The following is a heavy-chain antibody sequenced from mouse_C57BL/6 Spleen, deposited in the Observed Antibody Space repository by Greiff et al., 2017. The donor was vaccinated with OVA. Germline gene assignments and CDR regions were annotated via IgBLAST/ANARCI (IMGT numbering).Heavy chain of an antibody. J-gene: IGHJ2*01. D-gene: IGHD1-1*01. CDR2: INPSTGGT. V-gene: IGHV1-42*01. CDR3: ARLTTVVAGGLDY. CDR1: GYSFTGYY. Sequence: EVQLQQSGPELVKPGASVKISCKASGYSFTGYYMNWVKQSPEKSLEWIGEINPSTGGTTYNQKFKAKATLTVDKSSSTAYMQLKSLTSEDSAVYYCARLTTVVAGGLDYWGQGTTLTVSS.